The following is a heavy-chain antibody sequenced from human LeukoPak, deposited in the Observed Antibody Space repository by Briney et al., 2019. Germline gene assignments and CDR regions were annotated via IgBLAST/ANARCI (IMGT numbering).Heavy chain of an antibody. CDR3: TKGPYLTTVASFFDP. V-gene: IGHV3-23*01. CDR1: GFTFSSFA. CDR2: ISGDSDYT. J-gene: IGHJ5*02. Sequence: EGSLRLSCAASGFTFSSFAMSWVRQAPGKGLQWVSSISGDSDYTYHADSVKGRFTISRDNSKNTMYLQMTSLRPDDTALYYCTKGPYLTTVASFFDPWGQGTLVTVSS. D-gene: IGHD4-23*01.